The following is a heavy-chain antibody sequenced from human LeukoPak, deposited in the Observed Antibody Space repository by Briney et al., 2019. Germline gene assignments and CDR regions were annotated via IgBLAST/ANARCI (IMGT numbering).Heavy chain of an antibody. CDR2: IWYDGSNK. CDR1: GFTFSSYA. V-gene: IGHV3-33*08. D-gene: IGHD6-13*01. CDR3: ARVVAAAGAYYFDY. J-gene: IGHJ4*02. Sequence: PGGSLRLSCAASGFTFSSYAMSWVRQAPGKGLEWVAVIWYDGSNKYYADSVKGRFTISRDNSKNTLYLQMNSLRAEDTAVYYCARVVAAAGAYYFDYWGQGTLVTVSS.